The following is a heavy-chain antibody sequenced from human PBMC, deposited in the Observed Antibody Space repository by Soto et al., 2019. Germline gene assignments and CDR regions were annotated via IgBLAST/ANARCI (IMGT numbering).Heavy chain of an antibody. J-gene: IGHJ4*02. D-gene: IGHD2-8*01. CDR3: AADATAWQQMVPSDY. CDR1: GFTFTSSA. V-gene: IGHV1-58*01. Sequence: ASVKVSCKASGFTFTSSAFQWVRQARGQRLEWRGWIAVGSGYTNYAQRFQDRVTLTRDMSTATTYMELSRLTSEDTAIYYCAADATAWQQMVPSDYWGQGTLVTVSS. CDR2: IAVGSGYT.